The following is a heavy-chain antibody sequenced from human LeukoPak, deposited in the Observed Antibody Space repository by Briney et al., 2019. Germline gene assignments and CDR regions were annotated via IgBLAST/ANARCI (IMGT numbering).Heavy chain of an antibody. J-gene: IGHJ4*02. Sequence: GGSLRLSCAASGFTFSNYAMHWVRQAPGKGLEWVSAISRSGDSTYYADSVKGRFTISRDNSKNTLYLQMNSLGAEDTAVYYCAKDYYGSGSYYNGDYWGQGTLVTVSS. D-gene: IGHD3-10*01. CDR3: AKDYYGSGSYYNGDY. CDR2: ISRSGDST. CDR1: GFTFSNYA. V-gene: IGHV3-23*01.